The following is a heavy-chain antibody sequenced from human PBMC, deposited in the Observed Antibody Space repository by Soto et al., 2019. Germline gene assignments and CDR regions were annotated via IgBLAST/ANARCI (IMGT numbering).Heavy chain of an antibody. CDR1: GFTFSNAW. CDR3: TTSYPTVTTGVYYYYGMDV. Sequence: LRLSCAASGFTFSNAWMSWVRQAPGKGLEWVGRIKSKTDGGTTDYAAPVKGRFTISRDDSKNTLYLQMNSLKTEDTAVYYCTTSYPTVTTGVYYYYGMDVWGQGTTVTVSS. V-gene: IGHV3-15*01. J-gene: IGHJ6*02. D-gene: IGHD4-17*01. CDR2: IKSKTDGGTT.